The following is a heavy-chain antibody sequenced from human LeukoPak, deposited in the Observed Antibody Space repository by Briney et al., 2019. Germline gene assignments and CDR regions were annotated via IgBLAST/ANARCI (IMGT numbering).Heavy chain of an antibody. CDR2: IIPILGIA. CDR1: GGTFSSYA. CDR3: ASLRERKQQLVEDY. J-gene: IGHJ4*02. V-gene: IGHV1-69*04. Sequence: ASVKVSCKASGGTFSSYAISWVQQAPGQGLEWMGRIIPILGIANYAQKFQGRVTITADKSTSTAYMELSSLRSEDTAVYYCASLRERKQQLVEDYWGQGTLVTVSS. D-gene: IGHD6-13*01.